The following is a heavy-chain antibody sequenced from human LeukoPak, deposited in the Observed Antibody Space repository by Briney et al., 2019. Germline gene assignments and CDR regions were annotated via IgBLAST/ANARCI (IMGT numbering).Heavy chain of an antibody. V-gene: IGHV4-59*08. Sequence: SETLSLTCTVSGGSISSYYWSWIRQPPGKGLEWTGYIYYSGSTNYNPSLKSRVTISVDTSKNQFSLKLSSVTAADTAVYYCARRRMVGYFDWLLYFDYWGQGTLVTVSS. J-gene: IGHJ4*02. CDR3: ARRRMVGYFDWLLYFDY. D-gene: IGHD3-9*01. CDR1: GGSISSYY. CDR2: IYYSGST.